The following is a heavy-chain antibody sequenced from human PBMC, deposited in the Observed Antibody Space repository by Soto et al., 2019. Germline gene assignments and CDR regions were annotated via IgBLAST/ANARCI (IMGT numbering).Heavy chain of an antibody. CDR1: GFTFTSSA. J-gene: IGHJ3*02. D-gene: IGHD2-15*01. V-gene: IGHV1-58*01. Sequence: EAPVKVSCKASGFTFTSSAVQWGRQARGQRLEWIGWIVVGSGNTNYAQKFQERVTITRDMSTSTAYMELSSLRSEDTAVYYCAALQGVVALNAFDIWGQGTMVTVSS. CDR3: AALQGVVALNAFDI. CDR2: IVVGSGNT.